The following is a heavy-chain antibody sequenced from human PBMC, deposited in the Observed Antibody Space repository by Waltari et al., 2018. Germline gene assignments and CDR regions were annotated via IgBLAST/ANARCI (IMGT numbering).Heavy chain of an antibody. V-gene: IGHV3-23*01. J-gene: IGHJ4*02. CDR3: AKGLYYDID. Sequence: EVQLLESGGGLVQPGGSLRLSCAASGLTLSSDAMSWVRPAPGKGLEWVSAISGSGGSTYYADSVKGRFTISRDNSKNTLYLQMNSLRAEDTAVYYCAKGLYYDIDWGQGTLVTVSS. CDR1: GLTLSSDA. D-gene: IGHD3-9*01. CDR2: ISGSGGST.